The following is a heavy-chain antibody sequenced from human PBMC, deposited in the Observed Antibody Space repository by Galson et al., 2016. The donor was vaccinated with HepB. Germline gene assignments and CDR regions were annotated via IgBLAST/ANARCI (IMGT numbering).Heavy chain of an antibody. D-gene: IGHD6-19*01. Sequence: SLRLSCAASGFIFSHYGMHWVRQAPGEGLEWVAMIWFDGSSKHHSDSVRGRFTISRDNSKNTLYLQMNSLRAEDTAVYYCAKDKWGRAVAGQFDPWGQGTLVTVPA. V-gene: IGHV3-33*06. CDR2: IWFDGSSK. CDR1: GFIFSHYG. CDR3: AKDKWGRAVAGQFDP. J-gene: IGHJ5*02.